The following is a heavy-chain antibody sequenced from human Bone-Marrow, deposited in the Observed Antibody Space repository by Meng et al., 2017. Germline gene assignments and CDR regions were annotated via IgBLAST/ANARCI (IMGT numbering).Heavy chain of an antibody. Sequence: GESLKISCAASGFTFSSYAMSWVRQAPGKGLEWVPAIIGSGGSTYYTDSVKGRFTIPRDKSKNTLYLQMNSLRAEDTAVYYCAKDVYYYDRSGYCFRSLSFDYWGQGTLVTVSS. D-gene: IGHD3-22*01. V-gene: IGHV3-23*01. CDR1: GFTFSSYA. J-gene: IGHJ4*02. CDR3: AKDVYYYDRSGYCFRSLSFDY. CDR2: IIGSGGST.